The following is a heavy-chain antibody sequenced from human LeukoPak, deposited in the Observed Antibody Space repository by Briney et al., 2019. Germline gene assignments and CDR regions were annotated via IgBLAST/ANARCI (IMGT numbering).Heavy chain of an antibody. CDR1: GFTFSSYA. Sequence: PGRSLRLSCAASGFTFSSYAMHWVRQAPGKGLEWVAVISYDGSNKYYADSVKGRFTISRDNSKNTLYLQMNSLRAEDTAVYYCARDLLVATTVDYWGQGTLVTVSS. CDR3: ARDLLVATTVDY. J-gene: IGHJ4*02. D-gene: IGHD5-12*01. CDR2: ISYDGSNK. V-gene: IGHV3-30-3*01.